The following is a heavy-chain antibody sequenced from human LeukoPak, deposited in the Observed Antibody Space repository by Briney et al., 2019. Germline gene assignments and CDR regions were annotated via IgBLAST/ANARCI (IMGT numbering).Heavy chain of an antibody. J-gene: IGHJ3*02. Sequence: ASVKVSCKASGYTFTGYYMHWVRQAPGQGLEWMGWINPNSGGTNYAQKFQGRVTMTRDTSISTAYMELSRLRSDDTAVYYCYAVWFAEFYDAFDIWGQGTMVTVPS. D-gene: IGHD3-10*01. V-gene: IGHV1-2*02. CDR2: INPNSGGT. CDR1: GYTFTGYY. CDR3: YAVWFAEFYDAFDI.